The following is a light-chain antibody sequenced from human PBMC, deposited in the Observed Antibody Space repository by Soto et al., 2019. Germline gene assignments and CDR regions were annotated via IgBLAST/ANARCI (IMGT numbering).Light chain of an antibody. V-gene: IGLV2-14*01. CDR1: SRDVGGYNY. CDR2: EVT. Sequence: QSALTQPASVSGSPGQSITISCAGTSRDVGGYNYVSWYQQYPGKAPKVIISEVTNRPSGVSNRFSGSKSGNTASLTISGLQAEDEAIYFCSSSTNTNTLVIFGGGTKLTVL. J-gene: IGLJ2*01. CDR3: SSSTNTNTLVI.